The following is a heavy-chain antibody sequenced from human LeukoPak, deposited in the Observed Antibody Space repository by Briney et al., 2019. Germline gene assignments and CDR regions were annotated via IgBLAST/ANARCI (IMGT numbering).Heavy chain of an antibody. Sequence: PGRSLRLSCAASGFTFSSYGMHWVRQAPGKGLEWVAVIWYDGSNKYYADSVKGRFTISRDNSKNTLYLQMNSLRAEDTAVYYCARRPGIAVARYGMDVWGQGTTVTVSS. CDR2: IWYDGSNK. J-gene: IGHJ6*02. CDR1: GFTFSSYG. CDR3: ARRPGIAVARYGMDV. V-gene: IGHV3-33*01. D-gene: IGHD6-19*01.